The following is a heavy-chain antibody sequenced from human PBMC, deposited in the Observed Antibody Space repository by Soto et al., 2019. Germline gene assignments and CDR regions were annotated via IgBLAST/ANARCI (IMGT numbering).Heavy chain of an antibody. CDR1: GYSFAGYW. CDR3: ARLPGVRGVFDGFNV. V-gene: IGHV5-51*01. Sequence: GESLKIACKGSGYSFAGYWIGWVRQMPGKGLDWMGVIYPGDSDTRYSPSFHGQVTISADKSISTAYLQWSSLKASDTAMYFCARLPGVRGVFDGFNVWGQGTMVTVSS. CDR2: IYPGDSDT. J-gene: IGHJ3*01. D-gene: IGHD3-10*01.